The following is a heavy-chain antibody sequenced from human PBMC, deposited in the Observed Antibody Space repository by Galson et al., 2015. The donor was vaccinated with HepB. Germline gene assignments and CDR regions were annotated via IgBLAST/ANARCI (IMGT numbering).Heavy chain of an antibody. CDR3: ARGYDKNWFDP. J-gene: IGHJ5*02. V-gene: IGHV1-18*04. Sequence: QSGAEVKKPEASVKVSCKASGYTFSNYGISWVRQAPGQGLEWMGWISGYNGNTNYAQKLQGRVTMTRDTSISTAYMEVSSLKSDDTAVYYCARGYDKNWFDPWGQGTLVTVSS. CDR1: GYTFSNYG. CDR2: ISGYNGNT. D-gene: IGHD3-3*01.